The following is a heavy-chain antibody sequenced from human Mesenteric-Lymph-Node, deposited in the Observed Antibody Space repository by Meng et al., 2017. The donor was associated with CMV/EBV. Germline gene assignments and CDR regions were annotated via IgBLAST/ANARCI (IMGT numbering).Heavy chain of an antibody. D-gene: IGHD3-10*01. CDR3: VKSQSYYGSGSYSDY. CDR2: ISGGGLST. CDR1: GFTFSNYA. V-gene: IGHV3-23*01. Sequence: GGSLRLSCAASGFTFSNYAMIWVRQAPGKGLEWVSAISGGGLSTYYADSVKGRFTMSRDNSKNTLSLQMNSLRAEDTAVYFCVKSQSYYGSGSYSDYWGQGTLVTVSS. J-gene: IGHJ4*02.